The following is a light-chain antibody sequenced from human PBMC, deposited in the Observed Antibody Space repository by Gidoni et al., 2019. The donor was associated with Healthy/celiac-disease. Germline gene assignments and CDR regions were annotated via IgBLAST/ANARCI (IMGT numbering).Light chain of an antibody. J-gene: IGLJ2*01. CDR2: EDH. V-gene: IGLV6-57*01. CDR1: SGSIASNY. Sequence: NFMLTQPHSVSESPVKTVTISCTRSSGSIASNYVQRYQQRPGSSPTTVIYEDHQRPSVVPDRFSGSIDSSSNSASLTISGLKTEDEADYYCQSYDSSNHVVFGGGTKLTVL. CDR3: QSYDSSNHVV.